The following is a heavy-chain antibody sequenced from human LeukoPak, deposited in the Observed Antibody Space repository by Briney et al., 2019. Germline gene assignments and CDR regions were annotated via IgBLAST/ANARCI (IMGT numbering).Heavy chain of an antibody. CDR3: ARVMWRPGIVGATAWGTADYYFDY. CDR2: IYYSGST. CDR1: GGSFSGYY. J-gene: IGHJ4*02. V-gene: IGHV4-34*01. Sequence: PSETLSLTCAVYGGSFSGYYWSWIRQPPGKWLEWIGIIYYSGSTYYNPSLKSRFTISLDTSRNQFSLKLNSVTAADTAVYYCARVMWRPGIVGATAWGTADYYFDYWGQGTLVTVSS. D-gene: IGHD1-26*01.